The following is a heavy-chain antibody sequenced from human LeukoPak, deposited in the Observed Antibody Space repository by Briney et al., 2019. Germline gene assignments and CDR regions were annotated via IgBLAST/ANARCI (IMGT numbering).Heavy chain of an antibody. V-gene: IGHV1-8*03. D-gene: IGHD6-13*01. CDR3: ATDWDSSSWRPN. Sequence: GASVKVSCKASGYTFTSYDINWVRQATGQGLEWMGWMNPNSGNTGYAQKFQGRVTITRNTSISTAYMELSSLRSEDTAVYYCATDWDSSSWRPNWGQGTLVTVSS. CDR2: MNPNSGNT. CDR1: GYTFTSYD. J-gene: IGHJ4*02.